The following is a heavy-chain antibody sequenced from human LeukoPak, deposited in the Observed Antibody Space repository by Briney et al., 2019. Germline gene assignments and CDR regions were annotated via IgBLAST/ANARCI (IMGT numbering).Heavy chain of an antibody. CDR1: GASISSGDSY. V-gene: IGHV4-30-4*01. D-gene: IGHD4-17*01. Sequence: SQTLSLTCTVSGASISSGDSYWSWIRQPPGKGLEWIGYIYYTGSAFYNPSLKSRVTISVDPSKNQFSLKLSSVTAADTAVYYCAREEGGDYVYYWGQGTLVTVSS. CDR3: AREEGGDYVYY. CDR2: IYYTGSA. J-gene: IGHJ4*02.